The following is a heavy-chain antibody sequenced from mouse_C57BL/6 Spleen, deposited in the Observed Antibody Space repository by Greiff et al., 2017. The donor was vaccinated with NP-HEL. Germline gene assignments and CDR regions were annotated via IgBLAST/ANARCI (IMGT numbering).Heavy chain of an antibody. J-gene: IGHJ2*01. D-gene: IGHD2-14*01. CDR1: GYSITSGYY. Sequence: EVKLMESGPGLVKPSQSLSLTCSVTGYSITSGYYWNWIRQFPGNKLEWMGYISYDGSNNYNPSLKNRISITRDTSKNQFFLKLNSVTTEDTATYYCASMAYYRDFDYWGQGTTLTVSS. CDR3: ASMAYYRDFDY. CDR2: ISYDGSN. V-gene: IGHV3-6*01.